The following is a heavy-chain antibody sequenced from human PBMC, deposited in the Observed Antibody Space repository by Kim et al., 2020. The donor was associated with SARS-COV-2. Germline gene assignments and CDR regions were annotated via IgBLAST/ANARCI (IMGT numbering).Heavy chain of an antibody. CDR3: ARVGYSSGWYSGGLDY. V-gene: IGHV4-34*01. CDR2: INHSGST. CDR1: GGSFSGYY. Sequence: SETLSLTCAVYGGSFSGYYWSWIRQPPGKGLEWIGEINHSGSTNYNPSLKSRVTISVDTSKNQFSLKLSSVTAADTAVYYCARVGYSSGWYSGGLDYWGQGTLVTVSS. D-gene: IGHD6-19*01. J-gene: IGHJ4*01.